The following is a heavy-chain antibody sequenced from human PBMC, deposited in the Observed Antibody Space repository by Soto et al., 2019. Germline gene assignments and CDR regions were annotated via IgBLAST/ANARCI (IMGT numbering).Heavy chain of an antibody. CDR1: GFNFNTYS. V-gene: IGHV3-21*02. CDR3: AGERSALPGARDAMDV. J-gene: IGHJ6*02. Sequence: EVRLVESGGGLVNPGGSLRVSGAASGFNFNTYSMNWVRQPPGKGLQWVSFISASGAYKYYADSVRGRFTISRDNAKKSVFLEMNSLTADDTAIYYCAGERSALPGARDAMDVWGQGTTVTVSS. CDR2: ISASGAYK. D-gene: IGHD1-26*01.